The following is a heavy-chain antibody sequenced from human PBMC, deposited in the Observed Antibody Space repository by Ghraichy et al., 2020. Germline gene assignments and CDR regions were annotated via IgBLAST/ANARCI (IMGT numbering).Heavy chain of an antibody. CDR3: AVVSFGVIRGRPGYFYYYGMDV. D-gene: IGHD3-3*01. V-gene: IGHV1-69*13. CDR1: GATLSSHA. J-gene: IGHJ6*02. Sequence: SVKVSCKASGATLSSHAISWVRQAPGQGLEWMGGIIPIFGTTKYAQKFQGRVTMTADVSTTTAYMELSSLTSEDKAVYYCAVVSFGVIRGRPGYFYYYGMDVWGQGTTVTVSS. CDR2: IIPIFGTT.